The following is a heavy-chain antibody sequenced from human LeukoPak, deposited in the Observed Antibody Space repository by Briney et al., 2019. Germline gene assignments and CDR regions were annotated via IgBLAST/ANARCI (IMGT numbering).Heavy chain of an antibody. V-gene: IGHV1-46*01. CDR3: ARESSIAAAGPNFDY. CDR2: INPSGGST. Sequence: ASVKVSCKASGYTFTSYYMHWVRQAPGQELEWMGVINPSGGSTSYAQKFQGRVTMTRDMSTSTVYMELSSLRSEDTAVYYCARESSIAAAGPNFDYWGQGTLVTVSS. D-gene: IGHD6-13*01. J-gene: IGHJ4*02. CDR1: GYTFTSYY.